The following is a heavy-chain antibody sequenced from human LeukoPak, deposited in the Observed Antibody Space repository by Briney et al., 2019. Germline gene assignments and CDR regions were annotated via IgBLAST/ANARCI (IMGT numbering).Heavy chain of an antibody. J-gene: IGHJ4*02. D-gene: IGHD1-26*01. V-gene: IGHV6-1*01. CDR2: TYYRSKWYY. Sequence: SQTLSLTCAISGDSVSSNTGGWNWIRQSPSRGLEWLGRTYYRSKWYYDYAVSVKSRISINPDTSKNQFSLQLNSVTPDDTAVYYCARGGLVRSPRGYFDSWGQGTLVTVSS. CDR3: ARGGLVRSPRGYFDS. CDR1: GDSVSSNTGG.